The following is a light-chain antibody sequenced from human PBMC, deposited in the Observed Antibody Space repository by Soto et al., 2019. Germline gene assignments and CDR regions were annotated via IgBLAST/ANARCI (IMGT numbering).Light chain of an antibody. J-gene: IGKJ4*01. V-gene: IGKV1-9*01. CDR3: QELVSYPLT. CDR2: DAS. Sequence: IQLTQSPSFLSASVGDRVTITCRASQGIRGHLAWYQQKPGEAPKPLIYDASSLQSGVPSRFSGSGSGTEFTLTISSLQPEDFATYYCQELVSYPLTFGGGTKVEI. CDR1: QGIRGH.